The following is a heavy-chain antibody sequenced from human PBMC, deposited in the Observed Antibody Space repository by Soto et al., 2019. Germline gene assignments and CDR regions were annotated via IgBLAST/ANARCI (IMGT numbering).Heavy chain of an antibody. CDR2: TYSGGSS. V-gene: IGHV3-66*01. CDR3: ARAAAYSSANMDV. Sequence: EVQLVESGGGLVQPGGSLRVSCAASGLNVSSNSMNWVRQAPGRGLEWVSITYSGGSSYYADSVKGRLTISRDNSKNTLFLQMNSLRAEDTAVYYCARAAAYSSANMDVWGKGTTVTVSS. D-gene: IGHD6-25*01. J-gene: IGHJ6*03. CDR1: GLNVSSNS.